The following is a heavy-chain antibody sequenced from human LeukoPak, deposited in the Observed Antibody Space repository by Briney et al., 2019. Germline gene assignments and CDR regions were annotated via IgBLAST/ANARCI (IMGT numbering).Heavy chain of an antibody. CDR3: ARGSYFDY. Sequence: PGRSLRLSCAASGFTFSSYGMHWVRQAPGKGLEWVAVISYDGSNKYYADSAKGRFTISRDNSKNTLYLQMNSLRAEDTAVYYCARGSYFDYWGQGTLVTVSS. V-gene: IGHV3-30*03. J-gene: IGHJ4*02. CDR1: GFTFSSYG. CDR2: ISYDGSNK.